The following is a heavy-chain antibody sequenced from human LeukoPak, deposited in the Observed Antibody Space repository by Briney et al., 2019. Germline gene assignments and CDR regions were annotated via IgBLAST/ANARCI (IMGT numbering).Heavy chain of an antibody. V-gene: IGHV3-33*01. CDR1: GFTFSSYG. CDR3: ARSRKKWLGSYGMDV. CDR2: IWYDGSNK. D-gene: IGHD6-19*01. J-gene: IGHJ6*04. Sequence: GGSLRLSCAASGFTFSSYGMHWVRQAPGKGLEEGAVIWYDGSNKYYADSVKDRFTISRNNSKNTLYLQINSPRDKATAVYSCARSRKKWLGSYGMDVWGKGTTVTVSS.